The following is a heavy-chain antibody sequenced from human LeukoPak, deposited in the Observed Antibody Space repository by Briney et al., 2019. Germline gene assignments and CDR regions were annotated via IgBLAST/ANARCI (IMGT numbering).Heavy chain of an antibody. Sequence: GGSLRLSCAASGFTFSNAWMSWVRQAPGKGLEWVGRIKSKTDGGTTDYAAPVKGRFTISRDDSKNTLYLQMNSLKTEDTVVYYCTTPPGSYYREGIDYWGQGTLVTVSS. CDR1: GFTFSNAW. CDR2: IKSKTDGGTT. J-gene: IGHJ4*02. V-gene: IGHV3-15*01. CDR3: TTPPGSYYREGIDY. D-gene: IGHD3-10*01.